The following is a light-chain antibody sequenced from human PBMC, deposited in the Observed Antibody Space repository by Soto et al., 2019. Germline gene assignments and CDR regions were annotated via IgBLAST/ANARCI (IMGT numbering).Light chain of an antibody. CDR2: DVS. CDR3: SSYTTSNTRQIV. Sequence: QSALTQPASVSGSPGQSITISCTGTSSDVGGYNYVSWYQHHPGKAPKLMIYDVSNRPSGISNRFSGTKSGNTASLTISGLQPEDEGDYYCSSYTTSNTRQIVFGTVTKLTVL. J-gene: IGLJ1*01. CDR1: SSDVGGYNY. V-gene: IGLV2-14*03.